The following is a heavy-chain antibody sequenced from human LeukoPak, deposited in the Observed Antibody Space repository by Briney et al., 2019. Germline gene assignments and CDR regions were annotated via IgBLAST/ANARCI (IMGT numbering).Heavy chain of an antibody. CDR2: INTNTGNP. Sequence: GASVKVSCKASGYTFTSYAMNWVRQAPGQGLEWMGWINTNTGNPTYAQGFTGRFVFSLDTSVTTAYLQINSLKDDDTAVYYCARSGLWTDHPAFDVWGQGTILTVSS. J-gene: IGHJ3*01. CDR3: ARSGLWTDHPAFDV. D-gene: IGHD3/OR15-3a*01. V-gene: IGHV7-4-1*02. CDR1: GYTFTSYA.